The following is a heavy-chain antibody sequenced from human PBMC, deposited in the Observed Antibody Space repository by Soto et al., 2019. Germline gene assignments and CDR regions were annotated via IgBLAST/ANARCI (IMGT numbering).Heavy chain of an antibody. CDR3: ARSYGSGSYYKGTGKYGMDV. V-gene: IGHV1-69*02. Sequence: SVKVSCKASGGTFSSYTISWVRQAPGQGLEWMGRIIPILGIANYAQKFQGRVTITADKSTSTAYMELSSLRSEDTAVYYCARSYGSGSYYKGTGKYGMDVWGQGTTVTVSS. CDR2: IIPILGIA. CDR1: GGTFSSYT. D-gene: IGHD3-10*01. J-gene: IGHJ6*02.